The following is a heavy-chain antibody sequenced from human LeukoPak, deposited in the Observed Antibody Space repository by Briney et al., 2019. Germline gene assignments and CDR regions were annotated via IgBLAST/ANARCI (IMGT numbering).Heavy chain of an antibody. Sequence: KPSETLSLTCTVSGGSISSYYWSWIRQPAGKGLEWIGRIYTSGSTNYNPSLKSRVAMSVDTSKNQFSLKLSSVTAADTAVHYCARGRCSGGSCYWFGFDYWGQGTLVTVSS. D-gene: IGHD2-15*01. CDR2: IYTSGST. J-gene: IGHJ4*02. CDR1: GGSISSYY. CDR3: ARGRCSGGSCYWFGFDY. V-gene: IGHV4-4*07.